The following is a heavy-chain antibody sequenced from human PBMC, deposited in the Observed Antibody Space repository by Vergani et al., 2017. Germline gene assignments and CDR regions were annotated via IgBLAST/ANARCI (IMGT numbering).Heavy chain of an antibody. Sequence: QVQLQESGPGLVKPSETLSLTCTVSGYSISSGYYWGWIRQPPGKGLEWIGSIYHSGSTYYNPSLKSRVTISVDTSKNQFSLKLSSVTAADTAVYYCARSMTRDAFHIWGQGTMVTVSS. CDR3: ARSMTRDAFHI. J-gene: IGHJ3*02. CDR1: GYSISSGYY. CDR2: IYHSGST. D-gene: IGHD2-21*02. V-gene: IGHV4-38-2*02.